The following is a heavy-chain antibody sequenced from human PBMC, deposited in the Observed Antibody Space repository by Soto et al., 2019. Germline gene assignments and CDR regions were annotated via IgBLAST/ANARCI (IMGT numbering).Heavy chain of an antibody. CDR1: GFTFSSYS. D-gene: IGHD3-22*01. CDR3: ARDSSGYYDHDY. Sequence: EVQLVESGGGLVQPGGSLRLSCAASGFTFSSYSMNWVCQAPGKGLEWVSYISRSSSTIYYADSVKGRFTISRDNAKNSLYLQMNSLRDEDTAVYYCARDSSGYYDHDYWGQGTLVTVAS. J-gene: IGHJ4*02. V-gene: IGHV3-48*02. CDR2: ISRSSSTI.